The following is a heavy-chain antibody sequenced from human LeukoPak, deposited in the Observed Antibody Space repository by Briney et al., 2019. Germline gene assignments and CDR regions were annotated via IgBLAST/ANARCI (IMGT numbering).Heavy chain of an antibody. CDR1: GGSISSSSYY. CDR2: IYYSGST. Sequence: SETLSLTCTVSGGSISSSSYYWGWIRQPPGKGLEWIGSIYYSGSTYCNPSLKSRVTISVDTSKNQFSLKLSSVTAADTAVYYCARLGYCTNGICYTADFDYWGQGTLVTVSS. CDR3: ARLGYCTNGICYTADFDY. D-gene: IGHD2-8*01. V-gene: IGHV4-39*07. J-gene: IGHJ4*02.